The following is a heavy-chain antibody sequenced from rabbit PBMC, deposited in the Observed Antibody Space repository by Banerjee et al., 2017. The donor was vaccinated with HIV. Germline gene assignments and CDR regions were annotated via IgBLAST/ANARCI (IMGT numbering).Heavy chain of an antibody. D-gene: IGHD2-1*01. CDR1: GFDVRSDA. CDR2: IYIGGVIT. Sequence: QGQLVESGGGLVQPEGSLTLTCKASGFDVRSDAMGWVRRGAGKRPEWIACIYIGGVITHYASWVNGRFTISRSTSLITVTLQMTSLTAADTATYFCARDPSYDEYGDSLYYFDLWGPGTLVTVS. V-gene: IGHV1S47*01. J-gene: IGHJ4*01. CDR3: ARDPSYDEYGDSLYYFDL.